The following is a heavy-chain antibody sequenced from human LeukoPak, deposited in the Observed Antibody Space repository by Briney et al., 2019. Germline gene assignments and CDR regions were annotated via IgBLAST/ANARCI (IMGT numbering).Heavy chain of an antibody. V-gene: IGHV3-23*01. CDR1: GFTFSSYA. Sequence: GGSLRLSCAASGFTFSSYAMSWVRQAPGKGLEWVSGVSGSGGSTYYADSVQGRFTISRDNSKNKLDLQMDSLRAEDTAIYYCAKSGGTESGSYDFWGQGTMVTVSS. CDR2: VSGSGGST. D-gene: IGHD1-26*01. J-gene: IGHJ3*01. CDR3: AKSGGTESGSYDF.